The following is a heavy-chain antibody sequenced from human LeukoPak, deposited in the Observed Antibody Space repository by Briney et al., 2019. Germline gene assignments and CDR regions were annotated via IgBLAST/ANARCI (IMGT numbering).Heavy chain of an antibody. Sequence: SVKVSCKASGGTFSSYAISWVRQAPGQGLEWMGGIIPIFGTANYAQKFQGRVTITADESTSTAYMQLSSLRSEDTAVYYCARVRRGVYYFDYWGQGTLVTVSS. J-gene: IGHJ4*02. CDR3: ARVRRGVYYFDY. CDR2: IIPIFGTA. V-gene: IGHV1-69*13. CDR1: GGTFSSYA. D-gene: IGHD3-10*01.